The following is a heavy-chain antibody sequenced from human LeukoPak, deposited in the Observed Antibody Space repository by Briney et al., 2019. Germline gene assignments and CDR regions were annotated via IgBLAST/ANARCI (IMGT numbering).Heavy chain of an antibody. CDR3: TTHSTTSYY. V-gene: IGHV3-15*01. CDR1: GIVFPNAW. D-gene: IGHD4-11*01. Sequence: KSGGSLRLSCVASGIVFPNAWLSWVRQPPGKGLEWIGRIKSTDDGGTTDYAASVKGRFIISRDDSKDMLFLQMNSLKSEDTALYYCTTHSTTSYYGGRGIRVTVSS. CDR2: IKSTDDGGTT. J-gene: IGHJ4*02.